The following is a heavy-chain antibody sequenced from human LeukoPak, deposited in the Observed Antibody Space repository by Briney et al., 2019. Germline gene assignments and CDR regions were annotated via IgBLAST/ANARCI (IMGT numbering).Heavy chain of an antibody. CDR2: IKQDGSEK. V-gene: IGHV3-7*01. J-gene: IGHJ4*02. Sequence: GGSLRLSCAASGFTFSNYWMSWVRQAPGKGLEWVANIKQDGSEKYYVDSVKGRFTISRDNAKNSLYLQMNSLRAEDTAVYYCARDGSRGNLVTAPHYWGQGTLVTVSS. CDR1: GFTFSNYW. D-gene: IGHD2-21*02. CDR3: ARDGSRGNLVTAPHY.